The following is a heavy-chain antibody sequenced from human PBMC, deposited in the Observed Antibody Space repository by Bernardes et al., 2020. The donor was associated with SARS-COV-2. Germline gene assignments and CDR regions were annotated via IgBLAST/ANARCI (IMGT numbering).Heavy chain of an antibody. D-gene: IGHD6-6*01. Sequence: VGSLRLSCVASGFTFSKNAMTWVRQVPGQGLEWVSAISAIGGSTYYAESVKGRFTISRDNSRNTLYLEMNSLRAEDTAVYYCSKNAKYSSSSMEVWGQGTTVTVS. CDR3: SKNAKYSSSSMEV. CDR1: GFTFSKNA. V-gene: IGHV3-23*01. CDR2: ISAIGGST. J-gene: IGHJ6*02.